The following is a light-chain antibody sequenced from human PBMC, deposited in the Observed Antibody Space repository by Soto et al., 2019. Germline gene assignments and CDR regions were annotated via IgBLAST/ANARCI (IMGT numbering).Light chain of an antibody. CDR1: SSDVGGYNY. Sequence: QSALTQPASVSGSPGQSITISCTGTSSDVGGYNYVSWYQQHPGKAPKLMIYDVSNWPSGVSNRFSGSKSGNTASLTISGRQAEDEADYYCSSYTNGSPFVFGTGTKVT. CDR2: DVS. V-gene: IGLV2-14*01. J-gene: IGLJ1*01. CDR3: SSYTNGSPFV.